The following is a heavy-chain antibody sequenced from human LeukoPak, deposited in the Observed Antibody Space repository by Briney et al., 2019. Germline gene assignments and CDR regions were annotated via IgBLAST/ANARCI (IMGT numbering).Heavy chain of an antibody. V-gene: IGHV3-30-3*01. CDR2: ISYDGSNK. CDR3: AREHGRDGYNYVAG. J-gene: IGHJ4*02. CDR1: GFTFSSYA. Sequence: GGSLRLSCAASGFTFSSYAMHWVRQAPGKGLEWVAVISYDGSNKYYADSVRGRFTISRDNSKNTLYLQMNSLRAEDTAVYYCAREHGRDGYNYVAGWGQGTLVTVSS. D-gene: IGHD5-24*01.